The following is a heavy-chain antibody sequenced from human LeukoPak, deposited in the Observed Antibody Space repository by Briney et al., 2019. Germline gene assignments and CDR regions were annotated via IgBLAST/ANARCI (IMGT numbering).Heavy chain of an antibody. CDR3: ARAPYDFWSGLGY. D-gene: IGHD3-3*01. CDR1: GFTVSSNY. J-gene: IGHJ4*02. Sequence: PGGSLRLSCAASGFTVSSNYMSWVRQAPGKGREWVSVIYSGGSTYYADSVKGRFTISRDNSKNTLYLQMNSLRAEDTAVYYCARAPYDFWSGLGYWGQGTLVTVSS. V-gene: IGHV3-66*02. CDR2: IYSGGST.